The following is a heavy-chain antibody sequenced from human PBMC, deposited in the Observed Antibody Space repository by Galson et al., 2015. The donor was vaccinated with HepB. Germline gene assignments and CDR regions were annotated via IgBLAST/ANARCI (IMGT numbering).Heavy chain of an antibody. CDR3: ARGHYYDSTGAYYLDY. V-gene: IGHV6-1*01. D-gene: IGHD3-22*01. Sequence: CAISGDSVSSNRAAWNWIMQSPSRGLEWLRGTYYRSKWSSDYAASVKSRITINADTSKNQFSLQLNSVTPEGTAVYYCARGHYYDSTGAYYLDYWGQGTLVTVSS. CDR2: TYYRSKWSS. J-gene: IGHJ4*02. CDR1: GDSVSSNRAA.